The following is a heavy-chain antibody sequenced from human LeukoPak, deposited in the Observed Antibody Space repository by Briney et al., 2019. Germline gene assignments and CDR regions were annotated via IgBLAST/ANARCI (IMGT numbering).Heavy chain of an antibody. D-gene: IGHD3-10*01. V-gene: IGHV3-23*01. CDR1: GFTFSSYA. J-gene: IGHJ4*02. CDR3: AKDQIYGSGSYPSPLFDY. Sequence: PGGSLRLSCAASGFTFSSYAMSWVRQAPGKGLEWVSAISGSGGSTYYADSVKGRFTISRDNSKNTLYPQMNSLRAEDTAVYYCAKDQIYGSGSYPSPLFDYWGQGTLVTVSS. CDR2: ISGSGGST.